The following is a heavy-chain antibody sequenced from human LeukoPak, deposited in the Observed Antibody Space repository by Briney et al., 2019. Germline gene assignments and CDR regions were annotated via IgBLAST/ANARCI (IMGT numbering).Heavy chain of an antibody. D-gene: IGHD6-19*01. CDR3: ARHYSSGSPPHHFDV. CDR2: IYYSWNT. J-gene: IGHJ2*01. CDR1: GGSISSSSYY. V-gene: IGHV4-39*01. Sequence: PSETLSLTCTVSGGSISSSSYYWGWIRQPPGKGLEWIGSIYYSWNTYYNPSLKSRVTMSVDTSTNQFSLDLTSVTAADTALYYCARHYSSGSPPHHFDVWGRGTLAIVSS.